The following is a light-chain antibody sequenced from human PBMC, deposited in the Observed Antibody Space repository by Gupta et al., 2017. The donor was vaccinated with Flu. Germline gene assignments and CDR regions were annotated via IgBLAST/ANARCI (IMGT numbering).Light chain of an antibody. V-gene: IGKV1-5*03. CDR2: KAS. J-gene: IGKJ1*01. Sequence: DIQMTQSPSTLSASVGDTVVISCRASQSIGTWLAWYQQKPGKSPKLLLYKASILESGVPSRFSGSGSGTEFSLTISSLQPDDFATDYCQQYNSYSWTFGQGTKVEIK. CDR1: QSIGTW. CDR3: QQYNSYSWT.